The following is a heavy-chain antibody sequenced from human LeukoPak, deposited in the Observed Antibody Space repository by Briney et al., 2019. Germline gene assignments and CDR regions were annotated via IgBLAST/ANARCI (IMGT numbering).Heavy chain of an antibody. CDR2: IYSTGTT. CDR1: GDSISSGGFY. Sequence: SETLSLTCSVTGDSISSGGFYWHWIRQHPEKGLEWIGYIYSTGTTYYNPSLTSRLTMSLDTSKNQFSLKVTSVTAADTAVYFCARDRPDSTSPTTVGRFDPWGQGTLVTVSS. J-gene: IGHJ5*02. V-gene: IGHV4-31*03. D-gene: IGHD2-2*01. CDR3: ARDRPDSTSPTTVGRFDP.